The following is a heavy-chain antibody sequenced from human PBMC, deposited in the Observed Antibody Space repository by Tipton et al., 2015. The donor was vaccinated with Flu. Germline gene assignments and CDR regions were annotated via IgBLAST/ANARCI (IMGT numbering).Heavy chain of an antibody. J-gene: IGHJ4*02. CDR1: GYSISSRYY. D-gene: IGHD3-10*01. CDR3: ATTTYYYGSGSHDY. CDR2: VYHGGTT. Sequence: LRLSCTVSGYSISSRYYWGWIRQPPGKGLEWIGCVYHGGTTYYNPSPKSRVAISLDTFKNQFSLKLTSVTAADTAVYYCATTTYYYGSGSHDYWGQGTLATVSS. V-gene: IGHV4-38-2*02.